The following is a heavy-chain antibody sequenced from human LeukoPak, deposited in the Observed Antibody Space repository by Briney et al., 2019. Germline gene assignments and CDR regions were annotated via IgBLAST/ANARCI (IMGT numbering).Heavy chain of an antibody. Sequence: GGSLRLSCAASGFTFSSSAMSWVRQPPGKGLEWVSAIRGSGDSTYYAESVKGRFTISRDNSKNTLYLQMNSLRAEDTAVYYCAKRFRGTSGLYYFDSWGQGALVTVSS. J-gene: IGHJ4*02. CDR2: IRGSGDST. CDR3: AKRFRGTSGLYYFDS. D-gene: IGHD2/OR15-2a*01. V-gene: IGHV3-23*01. CDR1: GFTFSSSA.